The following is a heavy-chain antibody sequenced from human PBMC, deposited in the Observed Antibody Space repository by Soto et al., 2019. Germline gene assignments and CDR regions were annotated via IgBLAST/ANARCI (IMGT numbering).Heavy chain of an antibody. CDR2: ISGSGGST. D-gene: IGHD1-26*01. CDR3: AKGKSGSYKLHRVVSYFDY. J-gene: IGHJ4*02. CDR1: GFTFSSYA. Sequence: VQLLESGGGLVQPGGSLRLSCAASGFTFSSYAMSWVRQAPGKGLDWVSAISGSGGSTYYADSVKGRFTISRDNSKNTLYLQMNSLRAEDTAVYYCAKGKSGSYKLHRVVSYFDYWGQGTLVTVSS. V-gene: IGHV3-23*01.